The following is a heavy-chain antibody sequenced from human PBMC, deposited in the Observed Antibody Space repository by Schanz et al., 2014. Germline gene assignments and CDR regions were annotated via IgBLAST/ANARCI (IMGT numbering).Heavy chain of an antibody. Sequence: QVQLVQSGAEVKKPGASVKVSCQASGYTFTGYYMHWVRQAPGQGLEWMGQINPNSGATIYAQNFQGTVTMTRDTSISTAYMELSRLRSDDTDVYYCERGLVRYFAYWGQGTLVTVSS. J-gene: IGHJ4*02. V-gene: IGHV1-2*05. CDR1: GYTFTGYY. CDR3: ERGLVRYFAY. D-gene: IGHD2-8*02. CDR2: INPNSGAT.